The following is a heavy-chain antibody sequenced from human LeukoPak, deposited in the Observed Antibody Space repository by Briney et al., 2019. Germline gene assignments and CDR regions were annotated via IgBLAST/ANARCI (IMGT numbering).Heavy chain of an antibody. D-gene: IGHD2/OR15-2a*01. J-gene: IGHJ6*02. CDR1: AFTFSTYW. V-gene: IGHV3-7*05. Sequence: GGSLRLSCAPSAFTFSTYWMSWVRQAPGKGLEWVANIKEDGTDKYYVDSVKGRFTISRDSAMNSVCLQMNSLRAGDTAVYYCAYSTLSPAGGMDVWGQGTTVTVSS. CDR2: IKEDGTDK. CDR3: AYSTLSPAGGMDV.